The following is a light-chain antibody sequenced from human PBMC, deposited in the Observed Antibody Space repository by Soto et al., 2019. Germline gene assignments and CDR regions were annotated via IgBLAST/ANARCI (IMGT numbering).Light chain of an antibody. V-gene: IGKV1-39*01. CDR1: QSINTY. Sequence: DIQMTQSPSSLSASVGDRVTVTCRASQSINTYLNWFQQRPGNAPKLLIYATSTLQSGVPSRFSGSGSGTDFTLTINRLEPEDFAVYYCQQYGSSPPDTFGQGTRLEIK. CDR3: QQYGSSPPDT. CDR2: ATS. J-gene: IGKJ5*01.